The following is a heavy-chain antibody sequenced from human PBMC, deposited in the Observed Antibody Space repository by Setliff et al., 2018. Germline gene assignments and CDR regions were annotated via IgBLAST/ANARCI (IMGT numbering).Heavy chain of an antibody. CDR3: ARGPGAATGEGFDI. J-gene: IGHJ3*02. CDR1: GASISSGTYY. D-gene: IGHD7-27*01. CDR2: MYGNS. V-gene: IGHV4-39*07. Sequence: ASETLSLTCTVSGASISSGTYYWAWIRQPPGKGLEWIGRMYGNSNYNPSLKSRVTMSIDTSKNKFSLKLSSVTAADTAVYYCARGPGAATGEGFDIWGQGTMVTVSS.